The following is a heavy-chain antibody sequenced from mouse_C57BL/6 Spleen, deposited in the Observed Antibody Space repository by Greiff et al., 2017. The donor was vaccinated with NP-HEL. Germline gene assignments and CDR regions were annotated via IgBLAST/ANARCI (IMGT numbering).Heavy chain of an antibody. V-gene: IGHV1-54*01. CDR1: GYAFTNYL. Sequence: QVQLKQSGAELVRPGTSVKVSCKASGYAFTNYLIEWVKQRPGQGLEWIGVINPGSGGTNYNEKFKGKAKLTADKSSSTAYMQRSSLTSEDTAVYFCSRVEEERGYGSAWFAYWGQGTLVTVSA. CDR2: INPGSGGT. CDR3: SRVEEERGYGSAWFAY. D-gene: IGHD2-2*01. J-gene: IGHJ3*01.